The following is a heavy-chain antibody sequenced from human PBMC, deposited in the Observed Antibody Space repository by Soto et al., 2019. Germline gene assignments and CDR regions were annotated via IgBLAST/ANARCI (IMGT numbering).Heavy chain of an antibody. CDR3: ARDQGVVIIKDH. D-gene: IGHD2-8*01. J-gene: IGHJ4*02. CDR1: RFTFRNHA. V-gene: IGHV3-33*08. Sequence: GGSLRLSCAASRFTFRNHAMHWVRQAPGKGLEWVGLIWYDGTSKYYADSVKGRFTISRDNSKNTLYLEMNSLRVEDTAIYYCARDQGVVIIKDHWGQGTLVTVSS. CDR2: IWYDGTSK.